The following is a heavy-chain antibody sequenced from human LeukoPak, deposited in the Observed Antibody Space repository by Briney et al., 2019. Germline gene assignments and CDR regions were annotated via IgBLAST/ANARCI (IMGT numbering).Heavy chain of an antibody. J-gene: IGHJ4*02. CDR1: GYTFTTYY. Sequence: ASVKVSCKASGYTFTTYYMFWVRQAPGQGLEWMGIINPNSGGTNYAQKFQGWVTMTRDTSISTAYMELSRLRSDDTAVYYCARGTSSWFGEIQYYFDYWGQGTLVTVSS. D-gene: IGHD3-10*01. CDR2: INPNSGGT. CDR3: ARGTSSWFGEIQYYFDY. V-gene: IGHV1-2*04.